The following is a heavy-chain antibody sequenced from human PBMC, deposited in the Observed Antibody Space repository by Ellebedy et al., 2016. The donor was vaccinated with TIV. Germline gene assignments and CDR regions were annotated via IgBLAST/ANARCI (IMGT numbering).Heavy chain of an antibody. CDR2: IYYSGST. D-gene: IGHD5-18*01. CDR1: GGSISSYY. J-gene: IGHJ4*02. V-gene: IGHV4-59*01. CDR3: ASGFSYGLLDY. Sequence: MPSETLSLTCSVSGGSISSYYWSWIRQRPGKGLEWIGNIYYSGSTNYNPSLKSRVTISVDTSKNQFSLKLSSVTAADTAVFYCASGFSYGLLDYWGQGTLVAVSS.